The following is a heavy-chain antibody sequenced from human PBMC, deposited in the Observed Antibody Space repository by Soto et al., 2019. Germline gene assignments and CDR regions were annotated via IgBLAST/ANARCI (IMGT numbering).Heavy chain of an antibody. CDR1: GGSISSSSYY. CDR2: IYYSGST. CDR3: ARLPIWGSGYFDY. Sequence: SETLSLTCTVSGGSISSSSYYWGWIRQPPGKGLEWIGSIYYSGSTYYNPSLKSRVTISVDTSKNQFSLKLSSVTAADTAVYYCARLPIWGSGYFDYWGQGTLDTVSS. D-gene: IGHD3-16*01. V-gene: IGHV4-39*01. J-gene: IGHJ4*02.